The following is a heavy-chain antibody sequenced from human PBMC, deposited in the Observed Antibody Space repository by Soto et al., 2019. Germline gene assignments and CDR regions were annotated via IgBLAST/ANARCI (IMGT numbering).Heavy chain of an antibody. CDR1: GGSISSGGYY. J-gene: IGHJ4*02. CDR2: IYYSGST. CDR3: ARGSTVAAILFDY. V-gene: IGHV4-31*03. Sequence: SETLSLTCTVPGGSISSGGYYWSWIRQHPGKGLEWIGYIYYSGSTYYNPSLKSRVIISVDTSKYQFSLKLSSVTAADTAAYYCARGSTVAAILFDYWGQGTLVTVSS. D-gene: IGHD2-15*01.